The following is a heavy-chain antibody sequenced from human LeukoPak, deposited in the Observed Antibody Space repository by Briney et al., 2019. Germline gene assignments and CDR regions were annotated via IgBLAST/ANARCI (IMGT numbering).Heavy chain of an antibody. V-gene: IGHV1-2*02. D-gene: IGHD6-19*01. Sequence: GASVKVSCKASGYTFTGYYMHWVRQAPGQGLEWMGWINPNSGGTNYAQKFQGRVTMTRDTSISTAYMELSRLRSDDTAVYYCARVAVAGTTGVHYFDYWGQGTLVTVSS. CDR3: ARVAVAGTTGVHYFDY. CDR2: INPNSGGT. J-gene: IGHJ4*02. CDR1: GYTFTGYY.